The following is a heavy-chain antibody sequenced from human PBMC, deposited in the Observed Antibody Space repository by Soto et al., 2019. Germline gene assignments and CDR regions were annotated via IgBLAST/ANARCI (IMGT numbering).Heavy chain of an antibody. D-gene: IGHD2-15*01. Sequence: QVQLVQSGAEVKKPGASVKVSCKASGYTFTTYYIQWVRQAPGQGLEWMGVISPSGGTTTYAQKFKGRVTRTRDTSTSTVHMELSRLRSEDTAMYYCASGEGVVVRPKKDGFDFWGQGTMVTVSA. CDR3: ASGEGVVVRPKKDGFDF. CDR1: GYTFTTYY. J-gene: IGHJ3*01. V-gene: IGHV1-46*01. CDR2: ISPSGGTT.